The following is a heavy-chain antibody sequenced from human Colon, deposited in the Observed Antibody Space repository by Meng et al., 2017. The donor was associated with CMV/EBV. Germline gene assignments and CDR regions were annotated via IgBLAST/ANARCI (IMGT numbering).Heavy chain of an antibody. CDR3: ARGYCSSTSCYKGNDY. J-gene: IGHJ4*02. CDR2: INPNSGCT. D-gene: IGHD2-2*02. Sequence: SVNVSCKASGYTFTGYYMHRVRQAPGQGLEWMGWINPNSGCTNYAQKFQDRVTMTRDTSISTAYMELSRLRSDDTAVYYCARGYCSSTSCYKGNDYWGQGTLVTVSS. V-gene: IGHV1-2*02. CDR1: GYTFTGYY.